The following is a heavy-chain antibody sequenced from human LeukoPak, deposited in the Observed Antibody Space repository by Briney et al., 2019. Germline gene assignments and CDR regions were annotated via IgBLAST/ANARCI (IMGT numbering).Heavy chain of an antibody. Sequence: GGSLRLSCAASGFTFGSYAMHWVRQAPGKGLEWVAVISYDGSNKYYADSVKGRFTISRDNSKNTLYLQMNSLRVEDTAVYYCATEGSVNYYYDISGYYNHWGQGTLVTVSS. J-gene: IGHJ4*02. CDR3: ATEGSVNYYYDISGYYNH. CDR1: GFTFGSYA. V-gene: IGHV3-30-3*01. D-gene: IGHD3-22*01. CDR2: ISYDGSNK.